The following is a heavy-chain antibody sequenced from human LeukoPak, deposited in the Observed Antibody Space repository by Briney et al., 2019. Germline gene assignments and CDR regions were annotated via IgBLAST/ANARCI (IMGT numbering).Heavy chain of an antibody. CDR1: GFIFSQYT. CDR3: ARDHTKMDPSRVWIPDAFDV. V-gene: IGHV3-30-3*01. CDR2: ISYDATNK. J-gene: IGHJ3*01. Sequence: GGSLRPSCAASGFIFSQYTLHWIRQAPGKGLEWVAVISYDATNKHHADAVKGRFTISRDNFKNTVSLEMRSLRADDTAVYYCARDHTKMDPSRVWIPDAFDVWGPGTVVTVSS. D-gene: IGHD5-24*01.